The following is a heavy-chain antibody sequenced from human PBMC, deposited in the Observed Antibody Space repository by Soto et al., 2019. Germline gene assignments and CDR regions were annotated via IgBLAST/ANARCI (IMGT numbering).Heavy chain of an antibody. Sequence: APLLESGGGVVQPGRSLRLSCAASGSIFGGYGMHWVRLAPGKGLEWVAGIRFDGSNENYADSAKGRFTISRDNSKNMLYLQMNSLRVEDTAVYYCSRDVVGATVFFGYFDYWGQGALVTLSS. J-gene: IGHJ4*02. D-gene: IGHD1-26*01. V-gene: IGHV3-33*01. CDR3: SRDVVGATVFFGYFDY. CDR1: GSIFGGYG. CDR2: IRFDGSNE.